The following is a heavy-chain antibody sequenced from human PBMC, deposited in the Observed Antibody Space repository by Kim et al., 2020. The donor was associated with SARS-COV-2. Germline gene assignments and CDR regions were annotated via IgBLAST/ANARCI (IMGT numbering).Heavy chain of an antibody. D-gene: IGHD3-10*01. CDR3: ARGYPSGGGHFAP. Sequence: YYADSVNGRFTVSRDIAHNSVHLQMSSLRAEDTAVYYCARGYPSGGGHFAPWGQGTPVTVST. J-gene: IGHJ5*02. V-gene: IGHV3-11*04.